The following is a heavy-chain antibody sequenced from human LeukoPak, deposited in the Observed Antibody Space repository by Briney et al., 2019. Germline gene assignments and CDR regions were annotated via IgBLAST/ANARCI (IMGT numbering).Heavy chain of an antibody. CDR1: GFKFSSHA. CDR2: ISNDGSKK. J-gene: IGHJ3*02. Sequence: GRSLRLSCAAAGFKFSSHAMHWVRQAPGKGLEFVAVISNDGSKKYYGDFVKGRFTISRDNSKNTLYLQMNSLRAEDTAVYYCARRGYVDAFDIWGQGTMVTVSS. CDR3: ARRGYVDAFDI. D-gene: IGHD5-12*01. V-gene: IGHV3-30*04.